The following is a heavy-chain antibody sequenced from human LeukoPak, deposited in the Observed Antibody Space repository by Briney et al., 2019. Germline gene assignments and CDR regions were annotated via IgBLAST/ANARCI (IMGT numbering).Heavy chain of an antibody. D-gene: IGHD6-19*01. CDR2: ISACNGNT. Sequence: ASVKVSFKSSVYTFTSYGMSWVRQAPGQGLAWMGWISACNGNTNKAKKHQGRVTMTTDTSTSTAYIERRNLRSNDTAVYYCARDNMGIAVAGTGSDYWGQGTLVTVSS. CDR3: ARDNMGIAVAGTGSDY. CDR1: VYTFTSYG. V-gene: IGHV1-18*01. J-gene: IGHJ4*02.